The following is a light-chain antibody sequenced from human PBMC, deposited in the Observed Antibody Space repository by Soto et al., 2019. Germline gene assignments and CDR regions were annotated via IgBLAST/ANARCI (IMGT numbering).Light chain of an antibody. Sequence: EIVLTQSPATLSLSPGDSAALSCRASQTLRGNYFAWYQQIPGQPPRLLVYGPSGRATGIPDRFSGRGSRTVSNLTIRGVEPEDFAIYYCHQFGSSPFTFGPGTKVNMK. V-gene: IGKV3-20*01. CDR1: QTLRGNY. CDR2: GPS. CDR3: HQFGSSPFT. J-gene: IGKJ3*01.